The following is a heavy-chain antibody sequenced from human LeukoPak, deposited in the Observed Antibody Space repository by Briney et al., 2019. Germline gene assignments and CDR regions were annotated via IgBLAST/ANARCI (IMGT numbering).Heavy chain of an antibody. V-gene: IGHV4-30-4*01. Sequence: PSETLSLTCTVSGGSISSYYWSWIRQPPGKGLEWIGYIYYSGSTYYNPSPKSRVTISVDTSKNQFSLKLSSVTAADTAVYYCARARDILTGYYTIDYWGQGTLVTVSS. CDR2: IYYSGST. J-gene: IGHJ4*02. D-gene: IGHD3-9*01. CDR3: ARARDILTGYYTIDY. CDR1: GGSISSYY.